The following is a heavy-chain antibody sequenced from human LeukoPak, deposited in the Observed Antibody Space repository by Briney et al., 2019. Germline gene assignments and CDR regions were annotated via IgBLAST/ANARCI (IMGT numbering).Heavy chain of an antibody. Sequence: VASVKVSCKASGYTFTSYDINWVRQATGQGLEWMGWMNPNSGNTGYAQKFQGRVTMTRNTSISTAYMELNSLRAEDTAVYYCATIQGRYSPLSYYYYGMDVWGQGTTVTVSS. CDR2: MNPNSGNT. CDR1: GYTFTSYD. CDR3: ATIQGRYSPLSYYYYGMDV. J-gene: IGHJ6*02. V-gene: IGHV1-8*01. D-gene: IGHD6-13*01.